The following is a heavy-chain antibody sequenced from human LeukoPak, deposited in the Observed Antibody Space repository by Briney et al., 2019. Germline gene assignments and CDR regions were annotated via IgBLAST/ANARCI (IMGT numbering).Heavy chain of an antibody. CDR2: IYYTGNT. J-gene: IGHJ4*02. V-gene: IGHV4-59*08. CDR1: VDSIRRYY. Sequence: SETLSLTCTISVDSIRRYYWSCIRQPPGRGVECIGYIYYTGNTKYNPSLKSRVNISVDASKNQFSLQLSSATATATAGSFCGNHSSSWYPDYWGQGTLVTVSS. CDR3: GNHSSSWYPDY. D-gene: IGHD6-13*01.